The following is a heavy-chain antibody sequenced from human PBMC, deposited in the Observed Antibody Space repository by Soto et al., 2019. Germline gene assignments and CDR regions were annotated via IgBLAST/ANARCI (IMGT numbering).Heavy chain of an antibody. D-gene: IGHD4-17*01. J-gene: IGHJ5*02. CDR2: IYHSGST. CDR1: GYSISSGYY. CDR3: ARDGPLTVLLFDP. V-gene: IGHV4-38-2*02. Sequence: SETLSLTCAVSGYSISSGYYWGWIRQPPGKGLEWIGSIYHSGSTYYNPSLKSRVTISVDTSENQFSLKLSSVTAADTAVYYCARDGPLTVLLFDPWGQGTLVTVSS.